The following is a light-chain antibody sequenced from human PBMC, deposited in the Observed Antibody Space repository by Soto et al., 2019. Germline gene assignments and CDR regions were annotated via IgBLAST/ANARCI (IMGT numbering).Light chain of an antibody. CDR2: DAS. CDR3: LQHNSYPWT. J-gene: IGKJ1*01. V-gene: IGKV1-17*01. Sequence: DIRMTQSPSSLSASVGDRVTITCRASQVIRSDLGWYQQKPGKAPKRLIYDASRLQTGVPSRFSGSGSGTEFTLTISSLQPEDFATYFCLQHNSYPWTFGPGTKVEIK. CDR1: QVIRSD.